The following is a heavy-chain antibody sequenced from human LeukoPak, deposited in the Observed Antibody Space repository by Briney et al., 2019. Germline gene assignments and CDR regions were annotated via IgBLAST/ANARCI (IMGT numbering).Heavy chain of an antibody. D-gene: IGHD1-1*01. V-gene: IGHV3-33*01. Sequence: GGSLRLSCAASGFTFSSYGMHWVRQAPGKGLEWVAVIWYDGGNKYYADSVKGRFTISRDNSKNTLYLQMNSLRAEDTAVYYCARDPVDGRQPRDGYYYYGMDVWGQGTTVTVSS. CDR1: GFTFSSYG. CDR2: IWYDGGNK. J-gene: IGHJ6*02. CDR3: ARDPVDGRQPRDGYYYYGMDV.